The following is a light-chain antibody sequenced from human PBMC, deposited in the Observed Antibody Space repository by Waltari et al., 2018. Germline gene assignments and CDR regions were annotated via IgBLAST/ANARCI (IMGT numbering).Light chain of an antibody. J-gene: IGLJ1*01. CDR3: SAYTATDTYV. V-gene: IGLV2-14*01. CDR1: RSDIGLYDY. Sequence: SALTQPASMSGSPGQSITISCTGTRSDIGLYDYVSWYQQHPGKAPKLIISEVSQRPSGVTARFSGSKSGYTASLTISGLQTEDEADYYCSAYTATDTYVFGSGTTVTVL. CDR2: EVS.